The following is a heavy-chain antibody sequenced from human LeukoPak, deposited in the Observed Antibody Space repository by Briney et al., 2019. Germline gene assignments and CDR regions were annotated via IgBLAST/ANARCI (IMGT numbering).Heavy chain of an antibody. D-gene: IGHD4-23*01. V-gene: IGHV1-46*01. CDR1: GYTFTSYH. J-gene: IGHJ4*02. CDR2: INPSGGST. Sequence: ASVKVSCKTSGYTFTSYHIHWVRQAPGQGLEWMGIINPSGGSTTYAQNFQGRVTMTRDMSTSTVYMELSSLRAEDTAVYYCASCDYGGNACGIWGQGTLVTVSS. CDR3: ASCDYGGNACGI.